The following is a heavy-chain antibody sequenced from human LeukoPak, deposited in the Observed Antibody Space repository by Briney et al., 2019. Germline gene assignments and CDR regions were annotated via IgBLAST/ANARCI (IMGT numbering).Heavy chain of an antibody. CDR3: ARESVEWFGELLRRKQEYYFDY. J-gene: IGHJ4*02. CDR2: TYYRSKWYN. V-gene: IGHV6-1*01. Sequence: SQTLSLTCAISGDSVSSNSAAWNWIRQSPSRGLEWLGRTYYRSKWYNDYAVSVKSRITINPDTSKNQFSLQLNSVTPEDTAVYYCARESVEWFGELLRRKQEYYFDYWGQGTLVTVSS. CDR1: GDSVSSNSAA. D-gene: IGHD3-10*01.